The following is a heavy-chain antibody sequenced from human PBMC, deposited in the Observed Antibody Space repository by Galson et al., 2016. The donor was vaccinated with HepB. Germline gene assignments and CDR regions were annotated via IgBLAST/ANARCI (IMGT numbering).Heavy chain of an antibody. CDR2: INHDGST. V-gene: IGHV4-34*01. CDR1: GGFFRGYY. CDR3: ARRRPYLGNVVLDF. J-gene: IGHJ4*02. D-gene: IGHD3-3*02. Sequence: SETLSLTCAVYGGFFRGYYWSWIRQPPGKGLEWIGEINHDGSTNYNPSLESRVTISVDTSKKQFSLKLTSVTAADTAVYFCARRRPYLGNVVLDFWGQGTMVTVSS.